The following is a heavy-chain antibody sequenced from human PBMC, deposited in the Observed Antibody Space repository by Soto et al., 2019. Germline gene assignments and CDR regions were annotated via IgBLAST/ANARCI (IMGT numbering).Heavy chain of an antibody. V-gene: IGHV3-13*01. CDR2: IGTAGDT. CDR3: ARGLTSNGIDY. CDR1: GFTFSSYD. J-gene: IGHJ4*02. Sequence: GGSLRLSCAASGFTFSSYDMHWVRQATGKGLEWVSAIGTAGDTYYPGSVKGRFTISRENAKNSLYLQMNSLRAEDTAMYYCARGLTSNGIDYWGQGTLVTVSS. D-gene: IGHD4-4*01.